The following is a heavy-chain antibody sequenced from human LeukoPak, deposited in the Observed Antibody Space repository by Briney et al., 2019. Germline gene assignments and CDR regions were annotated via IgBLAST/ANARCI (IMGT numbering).Heavy chain of an antibody. CDR1: GFTVSRNY. D-gene: IGHD2-15*01. CDR3: ARGVVVVVAATSNWFDP. Sequence: GGSLRLSCAASGFTVSRNYMSWVRQAPGKGLEWVSVLYSGGSTNYADSVKGRFTISRDNSKNTLYLQMNSLRAEDTAVYYCARGVVVVVAATSNWFDPWGQGTLVTVSS. V-gene: IGHV3-53*01. J-gene: IGHJ5*02. CDR2: LYSGGST.